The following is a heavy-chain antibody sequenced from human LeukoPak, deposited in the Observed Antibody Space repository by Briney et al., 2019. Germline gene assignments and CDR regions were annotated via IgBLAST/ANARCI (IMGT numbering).Heavy chain of an antibody. Sequence: SATLSLTCTVSGGSISSYYWSWIRPPPGKGLEWIGYIYTSGSTNYNPSLKSRVTISVDTSKNQFSLKLSSVTAADTAVYYCARHYYMDVWGKGTTVTVSS. CDR2: IYTSGST. CDR1: GGSISSYY. J-gene: IGHJ6*03. V-gene: IGHV4-4*09. CDR3: ARHYYMDV.